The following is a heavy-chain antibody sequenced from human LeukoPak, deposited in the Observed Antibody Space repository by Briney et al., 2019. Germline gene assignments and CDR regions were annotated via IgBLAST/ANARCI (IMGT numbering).Heavy chain of an antibody. D-gene: IGHD4-23*01. CDR3: ARDAHGKAPGWFDP. CDR1: GYTFTSYG. V-gene: IGHV1-18*01. Sequence: ASVKVSCKVSGYTFTSYGISWVRQAPGQGLEWMGWINGDNGDTKYSQKFQGRVTITKGTSASVVYMELSSLTSEDTAVYYCARDAHGKAPGWFDPWGQGTLVTVSS. CDR2: INGDNGDT. J-gene: IGHJ5*02.